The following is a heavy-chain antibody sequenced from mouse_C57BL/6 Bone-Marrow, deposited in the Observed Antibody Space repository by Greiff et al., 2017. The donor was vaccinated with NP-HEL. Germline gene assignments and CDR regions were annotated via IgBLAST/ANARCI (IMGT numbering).Heavy chain of an antibody. CDR2: IYPGDGDT. CDR3: ARWGVKVLLDY. CDR1: GYAFSSSW. D-gene: IGHD1-3*01. J-gene: IGHJ2*01. Sequence: LVESGPELVKPGASVKISCKASGYAFSSSWMNWVKQRPGKGLEWIGRIYPGDGDTNYNGKFKGKATLTADKSSSTAYMQLSSLTSEDSAVYFCARWGVKVLLDYWGQGTTLTVSS. V-gene: IGHV1-82*01.